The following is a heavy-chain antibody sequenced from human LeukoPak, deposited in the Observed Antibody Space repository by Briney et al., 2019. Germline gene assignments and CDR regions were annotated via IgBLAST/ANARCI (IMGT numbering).Heavy chain of an antibody. Sequence: GGSLRLSCAASGFTFSDYWMTWVRQAPGKGLEWVANIEQDGSEKYYVDSVKGRFTISRDNAKNSLCLQMNSLRAEDTAGYYCARERGGFDPWGQGTLVTVSS. J-gene: IGHJ5*02. V-gene: IGHV3-7*01. CDR3: ARERGGFDP. CDR1: GFTFSDYW. D-gene: IGHD2-15*01. CDR2: IEQDGSEK.